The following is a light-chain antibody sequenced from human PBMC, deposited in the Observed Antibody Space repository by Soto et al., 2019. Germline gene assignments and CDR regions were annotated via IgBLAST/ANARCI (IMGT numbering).Light chain of an antibody. CDR2: GAF. CDR3: QQYGRT. J-gene: IGKJ2*01. Sequence: ESVLTQSPGTLSLSPGERATLSCRASQSVSSSYLAWYQQKSGQAPRLLIYGAFNRATGIPDRFSGSGSGTDFTLTINRLEPEDFAVYYCQQYGRTFGQGTKLEIK. V-gene: IGKV3-20*01. CDR1: QSVSSSY.